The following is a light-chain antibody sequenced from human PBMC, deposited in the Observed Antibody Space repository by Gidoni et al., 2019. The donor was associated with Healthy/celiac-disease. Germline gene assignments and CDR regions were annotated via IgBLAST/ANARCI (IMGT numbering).Light chain of an antibody. V-gene: IGLV2-14*01. J-gene: IGLJ3*02. CDR1: GSDVGGYNY. Sequence: QSALTQPASVSGSPGQSITISCTGTGSDVGGYNYVSWYQQHPGKAPKLMIYEVSNRPPGVSNRFSGSKSGNTASLTISGLQAEDEADYYCSSYTSSSTLGVFGGGTKLTVL. CDR3: SSYTSSSTLGV. CDR2: EVS.